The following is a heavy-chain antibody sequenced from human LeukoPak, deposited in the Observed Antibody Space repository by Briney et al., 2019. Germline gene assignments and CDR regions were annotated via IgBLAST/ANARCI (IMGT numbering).Heavy chain of an antibody. D-gene: IGHD1-1*01. CDR2: ISSSGTTI. J-gene: IGHJ4*02. Sequence: GGSLRLSCAASGFIFSDYYMSWIRQAPGKGLEWVSYISSSGTTIYYADSLKGRFTISRDNAKNLLYLQMNSLRAEDTAVYYCARERTGLVLIPDYWGQGTLVTVSS. V-gene: IGHV3-11*04. CDR1: GFIFSDYY. CDR3: ARERTGLVLIPDY.